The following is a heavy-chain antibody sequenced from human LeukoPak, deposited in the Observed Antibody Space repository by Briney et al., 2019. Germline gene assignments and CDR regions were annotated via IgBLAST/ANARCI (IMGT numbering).Heavy chain of an antibody. CDR2: INHRGST. V-gene: IGHV4-34*01. CDR3: ARHPFATPFDY. J-gene: IGHJ4*02. CDR1: GGSFSGYY. D-gene: IGHD2-15*01. Sequence: SETLSLTCAVYGGSFSGYYWSWIRQPPGKGLEGIGEINHRGSTNYNPSLKSRVTISVDTSKSQFSLRLCSVTAADTAVYFCARHPFATPFDYWGPGTLVTVSS.